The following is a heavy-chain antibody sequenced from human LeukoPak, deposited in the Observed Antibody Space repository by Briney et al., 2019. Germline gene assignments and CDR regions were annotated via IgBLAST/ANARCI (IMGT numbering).Heavy chain of an antibody. CDR1: GYSISSGYY. D-gene: IGHD1-14*01. CDR3: ARVTMRASYYYYMDV. Sequence: SETLSLTCAVYGYSISSGYYWGWIRQPPGKGLEGIGIIYHSGSTYYNPSLKSRVTISVDTSKNQFSLNLSSVTAADTAVYYCARVTMRASYYYYMDVWGKGTTVTVSS. J-gene: IGHJ6*03. V-gene: IGHV4-38-2*01. CDR2: IYHSGST.